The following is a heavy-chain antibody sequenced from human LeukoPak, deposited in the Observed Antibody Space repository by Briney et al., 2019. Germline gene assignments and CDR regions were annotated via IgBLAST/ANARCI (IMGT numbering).Heavy chain of an antibody. J-gene: IGHJ5*02. CDR2: ISGSSSYI. V-gene: IGHV3-21*01. Sequence: GGSLRLSCAASGFTFSSYSMNWVRQAPGKGLEWVSSISGSSSYIYYADSVKGRFTISRDNAKNSLYLQMNSLRAEDTAVYYCARDKKYSSTWYPGPWGQGTLVTVSS. D-gene: IGHD6-13*01. CDR3: ARDKKYSSTWYPGP. CDR1: GFTFSSYS.